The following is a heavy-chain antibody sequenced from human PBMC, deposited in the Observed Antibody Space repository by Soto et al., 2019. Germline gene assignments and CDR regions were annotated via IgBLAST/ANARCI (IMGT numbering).Heavy chain of an antibody. CDR2: IAPHSGRT. D-gene: IGHD3-10*01. J-gene: IGHJ4*02. CDR3: ARAATGSYHSAY. CDR1: GYAFTSYG. Sequence: QVQLVQSGPEVKNPGASVRVSCVASGYAFTSYGVNWVRQAPGQGLEWMGWIAPHSGRTTYLPKFQGRVTMTADVSTNTAYIELRSLTSDDTVIYFCARAATGSYHSAYWGQGTVVTVSS. V-gene: IGHV1-18*04.